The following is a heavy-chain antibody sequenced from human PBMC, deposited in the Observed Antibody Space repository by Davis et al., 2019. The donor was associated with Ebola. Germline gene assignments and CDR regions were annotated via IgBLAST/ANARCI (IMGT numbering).Heavy chain of an antibody. V-gene: IGHV4-59*01. CDR2: IYYSGST. CDR3: ARYTPQYYYGSGSYYNDYGMDV. J-gene: IGHJ6*02. D-gene: IGHD3-10*01. Sequence: SETLSLTCTAPGGSISSYYWSWTRQPPGKGLEWIGYIYYSGSTNYNPSLKSRVTISVDTSKNQFSLKLSSVTAADTAVYYCARYTPQYYYGSGSYYNDYGMDVWGQGTTVTVSS. CDR1: GGSISSYY.